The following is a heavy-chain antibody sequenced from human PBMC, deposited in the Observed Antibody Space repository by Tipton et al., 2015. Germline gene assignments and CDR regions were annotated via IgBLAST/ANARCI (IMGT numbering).Heavy chain of an antibody. CDR1: GGSISDGYY. CDR3: ARGYGRMVRGVHFDY. J-gene: IGHJ4*02. Sequence: TLSLTCTVSGGSISDGYYWSWIRQHPGKGLEWIGYIYYSGSTYYNPSLKSRVTISVDTSKNQFSLKLSSVTAADTTVYYCARGYGRMVRGVHFDYWGQGTLVTVSS. V-gene: IGHV4-31*03. CDR2: IYYSGST. D-gene: IGHD3-10*01.